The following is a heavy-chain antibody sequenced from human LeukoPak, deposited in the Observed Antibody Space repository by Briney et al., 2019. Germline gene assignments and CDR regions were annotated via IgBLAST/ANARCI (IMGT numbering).Heavy chain of an antibody. V-gene: IGHV1-18*01. J-gene: IGHJ4*02. D-gene: IGHD3-3*01. Sequence: ASVKVSCKASGYTFTSYGISWVRQAPGQGLEWMGWISAYNGNTNYAQKLQGRVTMTTDTSTSTAYMELRSLRSDDTAVYYCASNDYWSGSGPYYFDYWGQGTLVTVSS. CDR3: ASNDYWSGSGPYYFDY. CDR2: ISAYNGNT. CDR1: GYTFTSYG.